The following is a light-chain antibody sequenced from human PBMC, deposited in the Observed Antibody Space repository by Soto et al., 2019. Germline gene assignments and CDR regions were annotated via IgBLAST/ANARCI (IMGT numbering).Light chain of an antibody. V-gene: IGLV1-44*01. CDR1: NSNIGSHT. CDR2: TDN. CDR3: AAWDDSLQSWV. Sequence: QSALTQLPSASGTPGQRVTISCSGSNSNIGSHTVNWYQQLPGTAPKLLIYTDNQRPSGVPDRFSDSKSGTSASLAISGLQSEDEADYYCAAWDDSLQSWVFGGGTKVTVL. J-gene: IGLJ3*02.